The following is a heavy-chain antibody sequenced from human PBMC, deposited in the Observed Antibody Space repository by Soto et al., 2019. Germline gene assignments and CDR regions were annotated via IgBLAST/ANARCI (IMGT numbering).Heavy chain of an antibody. V-gene: IGHV3-23*01. J-gene: IGHJ5*02. CDR3: AKDQAGGWISHGYDH. CDR1: GFTFSGYA. Sequence: EVHLLQSGGDLVQPGGSLRLSCVASGFTFSGYAMSWVRQAPGKGLEWVSGISNSGGSTLYADSVKGRFTISRDNSENTLYLQMNSLKAEDTAVYFCAKDQAGGWISHGYDHWGQGSRVAVSA. CDR2: ISNSGGST. D-gene: IGHD5-12*01.